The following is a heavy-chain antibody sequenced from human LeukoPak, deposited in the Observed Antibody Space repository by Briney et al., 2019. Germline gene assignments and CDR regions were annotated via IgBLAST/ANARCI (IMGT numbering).Heavy chain of an antibody. J-gene: IGHJ4*02. CDR3: ARLLYREVGATDY. CDR1: GGSISSSSYY. D-gene: IGHD1-26*01. Sequence: SETLSLTCTVSGGSISSSSYYWGWIRQPPGKGLEWIGSIYYSGSTYYNPSLKSRVTISVDTSKNQFPLKLSSVTAADTAVYYCARLLYREVGATDYWGQGTLVTVSS. V-gene: IGHV4-39*01. CDR2: IYYSGST.